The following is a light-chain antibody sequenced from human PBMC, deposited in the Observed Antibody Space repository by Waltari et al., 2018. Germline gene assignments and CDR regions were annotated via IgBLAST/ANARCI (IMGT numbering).Light chain of an antibody. CDR2: EVN. V-gene: IGLV2-8*01. Sequence: QSALTQPPSASGSPGQSVTISCSGSSSDIGTYKFVSWYQQHPGKSPKLIIYEVNQRPSGVPERFAGPKSGNTASLTVSGLLPEDEADYYCSAYAGTKKLLFGGVTKLTVL. CDR3: SAYAGTKKLL. J-gene: IGLJ2*01. CDR1: SSDIGTYKF.